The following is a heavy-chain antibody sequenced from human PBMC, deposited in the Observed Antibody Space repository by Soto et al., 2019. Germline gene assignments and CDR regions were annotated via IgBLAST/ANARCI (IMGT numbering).Heavy chain of an antibody. CDR2: IYYSGST. CDR3: ASYYYDSSGYYYVPGVY. Sequence: SETLSLTCIVSGGSISSSSYYWGWIRQPSGKGLEWIGSIYYSGSTYYNPSLKSRVTISVDTSKNQFSLKLSSVTAADTAVYYCASYYYDSSGYYYVPGVYWGQGTLVTVSS. V-gene: IGHV4-39*01. D-gene: IGHD3-22*01. CDR1: GGSISSSSYY. J-gene: IGHJ4*02.